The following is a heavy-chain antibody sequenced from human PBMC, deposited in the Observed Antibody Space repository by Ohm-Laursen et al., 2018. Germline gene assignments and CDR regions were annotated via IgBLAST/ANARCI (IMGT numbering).Heavy chain of an antibody. V-gene: IGHV3-21*01. Sequence: SLRLSCSASGFTFDDYAMHWVRQAPGKGLEWVSSISGDVNYIYYADSVKGRFTISRDNAKSSLYLQMHSLRGDDTAVYYCARDATAGGTLGWGQGTLVTVSS. CDR2: ISGDVNYI. CDR3: ARDATAGGTLG. CDR1: GFTFDDYA. J-gene: IGHJ4*02. D-gene: IGHD6-13*01.